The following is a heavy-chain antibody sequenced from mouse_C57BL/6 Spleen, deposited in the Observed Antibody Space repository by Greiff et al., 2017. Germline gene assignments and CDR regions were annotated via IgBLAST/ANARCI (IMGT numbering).Heavy chain of an antibody. CDR2: INPNNGGT. V-gene: IGHV1-26*01. CDR1: GYTFTDYY. Sequence: EVQLQQSGPELVKPGASVKISCKASGYTFTDYYMNWVKQSHGKSLEWIGDINPNNGGTSYNQKFKGKATLTVDKSSSTAYIELRSLTSEDSAVYYCARLGSDYWGQGTTLTVAS. CDR3: ARLGSDY. J-gene: IGHJ2*01.